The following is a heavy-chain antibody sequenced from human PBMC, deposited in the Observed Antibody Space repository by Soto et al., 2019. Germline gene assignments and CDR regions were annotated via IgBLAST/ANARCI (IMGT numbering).Heavy chain of an antibody. D-gene: IGHD2-8*01. CDR1: GYTFTGYY. Sequence: ASVKVSCKASGYTFTGYYMPWVRPAPGQGLDWTGWINPNSGGTNSAQKFQGWVTMTRAPTISTAYMELTRLTTDDTAIYYCARGDSTDCSNGVCSFFYNHDMDVWGQGTTVTVSS. V-gene: IGHV1-2*04. CDR2: INPNSGGT. J-gene: IGHJ6*02. CDR3: ARGDSTDCSNGVCSFFYNHDMDV.